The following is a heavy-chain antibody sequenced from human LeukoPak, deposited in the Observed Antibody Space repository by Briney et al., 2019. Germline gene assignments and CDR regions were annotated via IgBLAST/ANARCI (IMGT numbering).Heavy chain of an antibody. CDR1: GFTFSDYD. V-gene: IGHV3-69-1*02. J-gene: IGHJ4*02. CDR3: GRPFPPLRTSSAGDL. Sequence: GGSLRLSCSASGFTFSDYDMNWVRQAPGKGLEWVSSISGLSTHIYYGDSVKGRFSISRDNAKNSVYLQMNSLGVEDTAISSWGRPFPPLRTSSAGDLWGQGILVTVSS. CDR2: ISGLSTHI. D-gene: IGHD3-16*01.